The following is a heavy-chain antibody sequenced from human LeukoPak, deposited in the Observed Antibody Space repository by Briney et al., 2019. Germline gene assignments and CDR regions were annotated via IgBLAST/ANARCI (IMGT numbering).Heavy chain of an antibody. D-gene: IGHD6-13*01. V-gene: IGHV1-46*01. CDR1: GYTFTSNG. CDR2: INPSGGST. Sequence: ASMTVSCKASGYTFTSNGIHWVRQAPGQGLEWMGIINPSGGSTSYAQKFQGRVTMTRDTSTSTVYMELSSLRSEDTAVYYCARFASLYSRSWYYAFDIWGQGTMVTVSS. CDR3: ARFASLYSRSWYYAFDI. J-gene: IGHJ3*02.